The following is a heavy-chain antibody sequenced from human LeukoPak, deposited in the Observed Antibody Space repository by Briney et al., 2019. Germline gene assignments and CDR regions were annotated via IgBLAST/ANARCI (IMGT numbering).Heavy chain of an antibody. CDR3: ARDPPAVTANTYG. CDR1: GFTVSNNY. Sequence: GGSLRLSCAASGFTVSNNYMNWVRQAPGKGLEWVSLIYSGGTTYYADSVTGRFTISRDGSKNTLYLQMNSLRVEDTAVYYCARDPPAVTANTYGWGQGTLVTVSS. CDR2: IYSGGTT. V-gene: IGHV3-66*01. J-gene: IGHJ4*02. D-gene: IGHD5-18*01.